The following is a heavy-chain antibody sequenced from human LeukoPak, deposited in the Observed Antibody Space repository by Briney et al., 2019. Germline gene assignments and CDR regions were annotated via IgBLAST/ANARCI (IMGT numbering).Heavy chain of an antibody. J-gene: IGHJ4*02. CDR1: GSSITTYTH. V-gene: IGHV4-38-2*02. CDR2: IHHTGNT. D-gene: IGHD3-10*01. Sequence: SETLSLTCTVSGSSITTYTHWGWIRQSPGKGLEWIASIHHTGNTYYNPSLKSRVTISVDTSKNQFSLKLSSVTAADTAVYYCARQALLWFGEPSFDYWGQGTLVTVSS. CDR3: ARQALLWFGEPSFDY.